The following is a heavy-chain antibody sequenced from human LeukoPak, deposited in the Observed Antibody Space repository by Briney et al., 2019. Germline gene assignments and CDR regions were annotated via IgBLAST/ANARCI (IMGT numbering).Heavy chain of an antibody. J-gene: IGHJ4*02. V-gene: IGHV4-30-2*01. CDR3: ARVPYYDILTGTRGYYFDY. CDR1: GGSISSGGYS. Sequence: ASETLSLTCAVSGGSISSGGYSWSWIRQPPGKGLEWIGYIYHSGSTYYNPSLNSRVTISVDRSKNQFSLKLSSVTAADTAVYYCARVPYYDILTGTRGYYFDYWGQGTLVTVSS. CDR2: IYHSGST. D-gene: IGHD3-9*01.